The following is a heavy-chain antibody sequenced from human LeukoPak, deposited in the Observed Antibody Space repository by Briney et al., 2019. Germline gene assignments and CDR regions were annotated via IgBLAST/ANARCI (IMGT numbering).Heavy chain of an antibody. D-gene: IGHD3-10*01. CDR3: ASQADYGSGSYNVFDY. J-gene: IGHJ4*02. Sequence: GESLKISRKGSGYSFTSYWIGWVRQMPGKGLEWMGIIYPGDSDTRYSPSFQGQVTISADRSISTAYLQWSSLKASDTAMYYCASQADYGSGSYNVFDYWGQGTLVTVSS. V-gene: IGHV5-51*01. CDR2: IYPGDSDT. CDR1: GYSFTSYW.